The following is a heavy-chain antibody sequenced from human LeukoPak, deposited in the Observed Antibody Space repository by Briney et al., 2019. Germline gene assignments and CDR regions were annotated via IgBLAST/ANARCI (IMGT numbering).Heavy chain of an antibody. J-gene: IGHJ5*02. V-gene: IGHV3-33*01. Sequence: PGRSLRLSCAASGFTFSSYGMHWVRQAPGKGLEWVAVIWYDGSNKYYADSVKGRFTISRDNSKNTLYLQMNSLRAEDTAVYYCARGIGSYGSYWFDPWGQEPWSPSPQ. CDR3: ARGIGSYGSYWFDP. CDR1: GFTFSSYG. D-gene: IGHD1-26*01. CDR2: IWYDGSNK.